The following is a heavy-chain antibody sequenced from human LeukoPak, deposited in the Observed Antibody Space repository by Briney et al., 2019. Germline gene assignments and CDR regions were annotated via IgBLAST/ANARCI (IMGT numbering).Heavy chain of an antibody. CDR2: IWYDGSNK. Sequence: GGSLRLSCAASGFTFSSYAMSWVRQAPGKGLEWVAVIWYDGSNKYYADSVKGRFTISRDNSKNTLYLQMNSLRAEDTAVYYCARAPLEWFHYYYYGMDVWGQGTTVTVSS. J-gene: IGHJ6*02. V-gene: IGHV3-33*08. CDR3: ARAPLEWFHYYYYGMDV. D-gene: IGHD3-3*01. CDR1: GFTFSSYA.